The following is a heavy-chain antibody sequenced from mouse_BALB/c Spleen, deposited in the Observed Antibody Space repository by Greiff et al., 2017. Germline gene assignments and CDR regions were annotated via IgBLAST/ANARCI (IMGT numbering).Heavy chain of an antibody. CDR2: IDPETGGT. Sequence: QVQLQQSGAELVRPGASVTLSCKASGYTFTDYEMHWVKQTPVHGLEWIGAIDPETGGTAYNQKFKGKATLTADKSSSTAYMELRSLTSEDSAVFYCTRYYYGSSYWYFDVWGAGTTVTVSS. V-gene: IGHV1-15*01. J-gene: IGHJ1*01. D-gene: IGHD1-1*01. CDR3: TRYYYGSSYWYFDV. CDR1: GYTFTDYE.